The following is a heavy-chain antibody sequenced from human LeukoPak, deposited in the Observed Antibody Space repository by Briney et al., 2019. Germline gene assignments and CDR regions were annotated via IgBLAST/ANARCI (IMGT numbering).Heavy chain of an antibody. CDR1: VFALGDYF. V-gene: IGHV3-49*04. D-gene: IGHD3-3*01. CDR2: FRRRLYGGTT. Sequence: PGGSLRHSCTPSVFALGDYFMSWVRQTPGKGLEWVGFFRRRLYGGTTEYAAYAKGRFTISRDDSKSIAYLQMNSLKSEDTAVYYCTNMGDFWSGGSYSYYMNVWGKGTTVIVSS. J-gene: IGHJ6*03. CDR3: TNMGDFWSGGSYSYYMNV.